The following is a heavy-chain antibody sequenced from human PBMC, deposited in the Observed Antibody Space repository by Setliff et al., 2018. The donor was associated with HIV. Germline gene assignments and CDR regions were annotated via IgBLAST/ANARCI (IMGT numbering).Heavy chain of an antibody. Sequence: GGSLRLSCAASKFTFRTYTMSWVRQAPGKGLEWVSGISGSGGKTYYVDSVKGRFTISRDNSKNTLYLQMNSLRVEDTATYYCARDAKGGIDYWGQGTLVTVSS. J-gene: IGHJ4*02. CDR2: ISGSGGKT. CDR3: ARDAKGGIDY. D-gene: IGHD3-16*01. V-gene: IGHV3-23*01. CDR1: KFTFRTYT.